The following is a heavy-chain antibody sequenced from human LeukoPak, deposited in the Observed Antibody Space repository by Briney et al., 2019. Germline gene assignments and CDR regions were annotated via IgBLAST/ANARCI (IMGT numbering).Heavy chain of an antibody. CDR3: ATDPIPRLPHEGY. D-gene: IGHD5-12*01. CDR1: GFTFSVAW. CDR2: IKSNADGGTT. V-gene: IGHV3-15*01. Sequence: GGSLRLSCAASGFTFSVAWMSWVRQAPGKGLEWVGRIKSNADGGTTDYAAPVKGRFTISRHDSESTLYLQMNSLKTEDTAVYYCATDPIPRLPHEGYWGQGTLVTVPS. J-gene: IGHJ4*02.